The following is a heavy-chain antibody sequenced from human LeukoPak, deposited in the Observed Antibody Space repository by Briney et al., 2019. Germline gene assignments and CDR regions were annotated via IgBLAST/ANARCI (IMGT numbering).Heavy chain of an antibody. CDR3: TTDPVYMDV. CDR2: IKSKTDGGTT. J-gene: IGHJ6*03. Sequence: GGSLRLSCAASGFTFSNAWMSGVRQAPGKGLEWVGRIKSKTDGGTTDYAAPVKGRFTISRDDSKNTLYLQMNRLQPEDTAVYSCTTDPVYMDVWGKGNTVTISS. V-gene: IGHV3-15*01. CDR1: GFTFSNAW.